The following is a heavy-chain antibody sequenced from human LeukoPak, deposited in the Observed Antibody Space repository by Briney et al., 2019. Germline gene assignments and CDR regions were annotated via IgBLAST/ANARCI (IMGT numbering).Heavy chain of an antibody. J-gene: IGHJ4*02. CDR1: GYSISSGYY. Sequence: SETLSLTCTVSGYSISSGYYWGWIRQPPGKGLEWIGEINHSGTTNYNPSLKSRITISVDTSKNQFSLNLSSVTAADTAVYYCARRTLAFEYWGQGTLVTVSS. V-gene: IGHV4-38-2*02. CDR2: INHSGTT. CDR3: ARRTLAFEY.